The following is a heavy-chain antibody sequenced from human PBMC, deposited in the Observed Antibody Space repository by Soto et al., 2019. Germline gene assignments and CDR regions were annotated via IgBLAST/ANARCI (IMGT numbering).Heavy chain of an antibody. CDR2: INPNSGGT. CDR3: ARDRSGYDSDYYGMDV. V-gene: IGHV1-2*02. Sequence: ASVKVSCKASGYTFTGYYMHWVRQAPGQGLEWMGWINPNSGGTNYAQKFQGRVTMTRDTSISTAYMELSRLRSDDTAVYYCARDRSGYDSDYYGMDVWGQGTTVTVSS. J-gene: IGHJ6*02. CDR1: GYTFTGYY. D-gene: IGHD5-12*01.